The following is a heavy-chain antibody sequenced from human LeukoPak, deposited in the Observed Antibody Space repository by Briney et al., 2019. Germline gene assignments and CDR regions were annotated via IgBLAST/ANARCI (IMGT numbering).Heavy chain of an antibody. D-gene: IGHD1-26*01. CDR3: ASVVGAMYNWFDP. J-gene: IGHJ5*02. CDR2: IYTSGST. V-gene: IGHV4-4*09. CDR1: GGSISSYY. Sequence: SETLSLTCTVPGGSISSYYWSWIRQPPGKGLEWIGYIYTSGSTNYNPSLKSRVTISVDTSKNQFSLKLSSVTAADTAVYYCASVVGAMYNWFDPWGQGTLVTVSS.